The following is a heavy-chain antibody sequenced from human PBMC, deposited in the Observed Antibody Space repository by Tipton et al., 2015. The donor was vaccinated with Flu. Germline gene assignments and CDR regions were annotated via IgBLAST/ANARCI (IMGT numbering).Heavy chain of an antibody. Sequence: TLSLTCTVSGGSISSYYWSWLRQPPGKGLEWIGFASYSGITNYNPSLKGRVTMSLDASKNHFSLSLSSVTAADTAVYYCARNGGSYSYQHWGQGTLVTVSS. J-gene: IGHJ1*01. D-gene: IGHD3-10*01. CDR1: GGSISSYY. V-gene: IGHV4-59*13. CDR2: ASYSGIT. CDR3: ARNGGSYSYQH.